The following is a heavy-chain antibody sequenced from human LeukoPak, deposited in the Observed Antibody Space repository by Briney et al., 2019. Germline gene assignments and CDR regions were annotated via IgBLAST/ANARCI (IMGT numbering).Heavy chain of an antibody. D-gene: IGHD4-23*01. J-gene: IGHJ5*01. CDR3: AKSPYPTVVTATLPVNFFDS. CDR2: ITPILGIA. V-gene: IGHV1-69*04. CDR1: GGTFSSYA. Sequence: SVKVSCKASGGTFSSYAISWVRQAPGQGLEWMGRITPILGIANYAQKFQGRVTLTRNTSIGTAYMELSSLTSEDTAVYYCAKSPYPTVVTATLPVNFFDSWGQGTLVTVSS.